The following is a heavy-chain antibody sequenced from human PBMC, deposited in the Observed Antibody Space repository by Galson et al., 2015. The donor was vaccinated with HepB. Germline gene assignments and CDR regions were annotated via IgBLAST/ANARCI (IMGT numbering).Heavy chain of an antibody. CDR1: GFTFSSYS. V-gene: IGHV3-21*01. D-gene: IGHD3-22*01. Sequence: SLRLSCAASGFTFSSYSMNWVRQAPGQGLEWVSSISSSSTYIYYADSEEGRFTISRDNAKNSLYLQMNSLRAEDTAVYYCARAKGNYYDSSGPYYFDYWGQGTLVTVSS. J-gene: IGHJ4*02. CDR2: ISSSSTYI. CDR3: ARAKGNYYDSSGPYYFDY.